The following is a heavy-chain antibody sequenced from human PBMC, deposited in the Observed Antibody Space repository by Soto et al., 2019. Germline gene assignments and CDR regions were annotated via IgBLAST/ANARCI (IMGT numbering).Heavy chain of an antibody. CDR3: ARVGARWLQLLGWFDP. D-gene: IGHD5-12*01. Sequence: QVQLVQSGAEVKKPGSSVKVSCKASGGTFSSYAISWVRQAPGQGLEWMGGVIPIFGTANYAQKFQGRVTITADKSTSTAYMELSSLRSEDTAVYYCARVGARWLQLLGWFDPWGQGTLVTFSS. V-gene: IGHV1-69*06. CDR2: VIPIFGTA. CDR1: GGTFSSYA. J-gene: IGHJ5*02.